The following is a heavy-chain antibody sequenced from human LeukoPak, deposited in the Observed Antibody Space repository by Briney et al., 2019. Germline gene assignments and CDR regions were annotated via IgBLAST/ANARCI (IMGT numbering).Heavy chain of an antibody. J-gene: IGHJ4*02. D-gene: IGHD4-11*01. V-gene: IGHV3-21*01. CDR3: ARGLSSGLPNDY. Sequence: GGSLRLSCAASGFTFSSYSMNWVRQAPGKGLEWVSSISSSSSYIYYADSVKGRFTISRDNAKNSLYLQMNSLRAEDTAVYYCARGLSSGLPNDYWGQGTLVTVSS. CDR1: GFTFSSYS. CDR2: ISSSSSYI.